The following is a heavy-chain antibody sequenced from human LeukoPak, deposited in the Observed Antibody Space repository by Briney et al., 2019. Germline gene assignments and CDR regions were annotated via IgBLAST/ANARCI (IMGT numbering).Heavy chain of an antibody. J-gene: IGHJ6*02. V-gene: IGHV3-66*02. Sequence: PGGSLRLSCAVSGFSVNNHYISWVRQAPGKGLEWVSVIYSGGSTYYADSVKGRFTISRDNSKNTLYLQMNSLRAEDTAVYYCAKDLGRAAAGTPHDYYYGMDVWGQGTTVTVSS. CDR1: GFSVNNHY. CDR2: IYSGGST. CDR3: AKDLGRAAAGTPHDYYYGMDV. D-gene: IGHD6-13*01.